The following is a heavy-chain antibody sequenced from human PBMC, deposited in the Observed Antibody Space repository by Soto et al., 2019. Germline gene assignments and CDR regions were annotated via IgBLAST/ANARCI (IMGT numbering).Heavy chain of an antibody. D-gene: IGHD3-3*01. V-gene: IGHV1-18*01. J-gene: IGHJ4*02. Sequence: ASVKVSCKASGYTFTSYGIIWVRQTPGQGLEWMGWISAYNGNTNYAQKLQGRVTMTTDTSTSTAYMELRSLRSDDTAVYYCARVNPLYYDFWSGYLDYWGQGTLVTVSS. CDR1: GYTFTSYG. CDR3: ARVNPLYYDFWSGYLDY. CDR2: ISAYNGNT.